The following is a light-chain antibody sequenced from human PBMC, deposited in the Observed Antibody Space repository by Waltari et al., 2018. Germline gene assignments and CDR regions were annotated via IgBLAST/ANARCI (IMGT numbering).Light chain of an antibody. CDR3: QQYGISPRT. CDR2: GAS. CDR1: QSVGSDY. J-gene: IGKJ1*01. Sequence: EVVLTQSPVTLSLSPGERATLSCRASQSVGSDYLAWYQQKPGQAPRLLLYGASSRAPGIPDRFSGSGSGTDFTLTISRLEPEDFAVYYCQQYGISPRTFGQGTKVEI. V-gene: IGKV3-20*01.